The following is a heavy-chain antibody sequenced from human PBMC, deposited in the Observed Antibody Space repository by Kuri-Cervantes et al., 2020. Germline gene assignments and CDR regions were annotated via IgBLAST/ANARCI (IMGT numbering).Heavy chain of an antibody. CDR1: GGSISSGSYY. D-gene: IGHD3-22*01. J-gene: IGHJ3*02. CDR2: IYTSGST. Sequence: SETLSLTCTVSGGSISSGSYYWNWIRQPAGKGLEWIGRIYTSGSTNYNPSLKSRVTISVDTSKNQFSLKLSSVTAADTAVYYCAREGYYYYDSSGNFDIWGQGTMVTVSS. V-gene: IGHV4-61*02. CDR3: AREGYYYYDSSGNFDI.